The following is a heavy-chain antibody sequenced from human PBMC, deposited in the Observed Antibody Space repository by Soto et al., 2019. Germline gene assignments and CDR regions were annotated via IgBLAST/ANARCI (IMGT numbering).Heavy chain of an antibody. V-gene: IGHV3-7*01. CDR3: ARGDTHMITGMDSFDI. J-gene: IGHJ3*02. CDR1: GFAFSAYA. Sequence: PGGSLRLSCAASGFAFSAYAMQWVRQAPGKGLEWVANIKQDGTEKNYVDSVKGRFTISRDNARNSLYLQMDSLRAEDTAVYFCARGDTHMITGMDSFDIWGQGTRVTVSS. CDR2: IKQDGTEK. D-gene: IGHD3-16*01.